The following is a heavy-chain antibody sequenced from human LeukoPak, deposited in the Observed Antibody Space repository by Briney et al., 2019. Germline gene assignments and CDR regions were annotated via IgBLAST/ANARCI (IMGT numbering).Heavy chain of an antibody. D-gene: IGHD1-26*01. CDR1: GFTVSSNY. V-gene: IGHV3-53*01. CDR3: AREGRESSADAFDV. Sequence: PGGSLRLSCAASGFTVSSNYMSWVRQAPGKGLEWVSVIYSGGSTYYADSVKGRFTISRDNSKNTLYLQMNSLRAGDTAVYYCAREGRESSADAFDVWGHGTVVTVSS. CDR2: IYSGGST. J-gene: IGHJ3*01.